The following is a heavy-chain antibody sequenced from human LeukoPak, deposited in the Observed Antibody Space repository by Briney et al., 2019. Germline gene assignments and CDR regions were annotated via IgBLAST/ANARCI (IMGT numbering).Heavy chain of an antibody. CDR3: ARPLRTGAADFDY. CDR1: AFIFSGHW. J-gene: IGHJ4*02. V-gene: IGHV3-7*03. Sequence: GGSLRLSCEGSAFIFSGHWMNWVRQTPGKGLEWVANMNVDGSEKYYVDSVKGRFTISRGNSKNSLYLQMNSLRAGDTAVYYCARPLRTGAADFDYWGQGTLVTVSS. CDR2: MNVDGSEK. D-gene: IGHD6-13*01.